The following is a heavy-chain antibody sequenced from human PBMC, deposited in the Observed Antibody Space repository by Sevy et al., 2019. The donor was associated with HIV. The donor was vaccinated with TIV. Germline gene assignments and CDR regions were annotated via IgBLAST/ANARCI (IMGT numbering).Heavy chain of an antibody. J-gene: IGHJ4*02. CDR3: AREMATQYYFDY. CDR2: IIPIFGTA. D-gene: IGHD5-12*01. V-gene: IGHV1-69*13. CDR1: GGTFSSYA. Sequence: ASVNVSCKASGGTFSSYAISWVRQAPGQGLEWMGGIIPIFGTANYAQKFQGRVTITADESTSTAYMELSSLRSEDTAVYYCAREMATQYYFDYWGQGTLVTVSS.